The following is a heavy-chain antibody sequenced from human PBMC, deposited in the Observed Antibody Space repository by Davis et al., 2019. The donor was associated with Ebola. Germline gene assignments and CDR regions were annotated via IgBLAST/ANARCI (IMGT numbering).Heavy chain of an antibody. D-gene: IGHD3-22*01. V-gene: IGHV1-69*13. CDR1: GGTFSSYA. Sequence: SVKVSCKASGGTFSSYAISWVRQAPGQGLEWMGGIIPIFGTANYAQKFQGRVTITADESTSTAYMELSSLRSEDTAVYYCACYYYDSSGYYYYYYGMDVWGQGTTVTVSS. CDR3: ACYYYDSSGYYYYYYGMDV. CDR2: IIPIFGTA. J-gene: IGHJ6*02.